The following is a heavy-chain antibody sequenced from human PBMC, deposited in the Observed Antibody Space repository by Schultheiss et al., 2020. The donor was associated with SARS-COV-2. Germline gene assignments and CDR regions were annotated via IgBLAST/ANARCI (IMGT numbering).Heavy chain of an antibody. D-gene: IGHD6-19*01. CDR1: GFTFSSYS. J-gene: IGHJ4*02. V-gene: IGHV3-30*03. CDR3: ARVAAIAVAGTVVCDY. CDR2: ISYDGSNK. Sequence: GGSLRLSCAASGFTFSSYSMNWVRQAPGKGLEWVAVISYDGSNKYYADSVKGRFTISRDNAKNTLYLQMNNLRADDAAVYYCARVAAIAVAGTVVCDYWGQGTLVTVSS.